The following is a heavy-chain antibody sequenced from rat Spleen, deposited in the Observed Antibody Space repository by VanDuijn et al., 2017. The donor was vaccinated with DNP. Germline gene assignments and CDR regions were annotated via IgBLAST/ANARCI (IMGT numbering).Heavy chain of an antibody. J-gene: IGHJ3*01. V-gene: IGHV5-25*01. D-gene: IGHD1-12*02. CDR3: TVDRDGSYGVAY. CDR2: ISTGGGDT. CDR1: GFTFSNSY. Sequence: EVQLVESGGGSVQPGGSMQLSCAASGFTFSNSYMAWVRQAPTEGLEWVASISTGGGDTYYRDSVKGRFTVSRDNAKNTLYLQMDSLRSEDTATYYCTVDRDGSYGVAYWGQGTLVTVSS.